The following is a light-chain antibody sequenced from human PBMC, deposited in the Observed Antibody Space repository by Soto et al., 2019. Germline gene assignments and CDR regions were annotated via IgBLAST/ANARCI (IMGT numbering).Light chain of an antibody. CDR1: QIIGSS. CDR3: QHYYSYPYT. CDR2: DAS. J-gene: IGKJ2*01. Sequence: DIQMTQSPSTLSASVGDRVTITCRASQIIGSSLAWYQQKPGKAPKLLIYDASTLRSGVPSRFSGSESGTEFTLPISSLQPDDSATYYCQHYYSYPYTFGQGTKLEIK. V-gene: IGKV1-5*01.